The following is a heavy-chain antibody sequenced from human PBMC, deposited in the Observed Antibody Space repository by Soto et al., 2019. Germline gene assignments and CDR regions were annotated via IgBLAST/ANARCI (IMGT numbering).Heavy chain of an antibody. V-gene: IGHV3-21*01. CDR3: ARDFARASWYFDY. CDR1: GFTFSSYS. Sequence: LRLSCAASGFTFSSYSMNWVRQAPGKGLEWVSSISSSSSYIYYADSVKGRFTISRDNAKNSLYLQMNSLRAEDTAVYYCARDFARASWYFDYWGQGTLVTVSS. CDR2: ISSSSSYI. D-gene: IGHD2-15*01. J-gene: IGHJ4*02.